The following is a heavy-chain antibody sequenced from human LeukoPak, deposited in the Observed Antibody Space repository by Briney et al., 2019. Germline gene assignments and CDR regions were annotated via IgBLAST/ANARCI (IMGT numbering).Heavy chain of an antibody. CDR2: IYHSGST. V-gene: IGHV4-34*01. D-gene: IGHD7-27*01. CDR1: GGFFSGYY. Sequence: KTSETLSLTCAVYGGFFSGYYWSWIRQPPGKGLEWIGYIYHSGSTYYNPSLKSRVTISVDRSKNQFSLKLSSVTAADTAVYYCARERDGLGIDPWGQGTLVTVSS. J-gene: IGHJ5*02. CDR3: ARERDGLGIDP.